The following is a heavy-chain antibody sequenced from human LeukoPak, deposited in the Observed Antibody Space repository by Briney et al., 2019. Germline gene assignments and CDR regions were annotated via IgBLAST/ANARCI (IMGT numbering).Heavy chain of an antibody. D-gene: IGHD3-10*01. CDR2: IYYSGST. CDR3: ARVGLWFGDLSGYYYYGMDV. Sequence: SETLSLTCTFSVGSISIYYWSWIRQPPGKGLEWIGYIYYSGSTNYNPSLKSRVTISVDTSKNQFSLKLSSVTAADTAVYYCARVGLWFGDLSGYYYYGMDVWGQGTTVTVSS. V-gene: IGHV4-59*01. CDR1: VGSISIYY. J-gene: IGHJ6*02.